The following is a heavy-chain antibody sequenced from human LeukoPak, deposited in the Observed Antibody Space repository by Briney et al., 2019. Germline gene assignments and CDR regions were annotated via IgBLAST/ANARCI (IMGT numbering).Heavy chain of an antibody. J-gene: IGHJ4*02. Sequence: PGGTLRLSCAGSGFSFSSHGMNWVRQAPGKGLEWVSAISGSGGSTYYADSVKGRFTISRDNSKNTLYLQMNSLRAEDTAVYYCAKGGYCSGGSCYAVGPTDLYFDYWGQGTLVTVSS. CDR1: GFSFSSHG. D-gene: IGHD2-15*01. V-gene: IGHV3-23*01. CDR3: AKGGYCSGGSCYAVGPTDLYFDY. CDR2: ISGSGGST.